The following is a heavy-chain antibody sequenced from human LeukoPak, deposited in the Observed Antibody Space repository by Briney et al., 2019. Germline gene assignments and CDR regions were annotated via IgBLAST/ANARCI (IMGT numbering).Heavy chain of an antibody. V-gene: IGHV3-64*01. CDR3: AREHCSGGSCYPRSHYYYMDV. D-gene: IGHD2-15*01. J-gene: IGHJ6*03. CDR1: GFTLSSYA. Sequence: GGSLRLSCAASGFTLSSYAMHWVRQAPGKGLEYVSAISSNGGSTYYANSVKGRFTISRDNSKNTLYLQMGSLRAEDMAVYYCAREHCSGGSCYPRSHYYYMDVWGKGTTVTVSS. CDR2: ISSNGGST.